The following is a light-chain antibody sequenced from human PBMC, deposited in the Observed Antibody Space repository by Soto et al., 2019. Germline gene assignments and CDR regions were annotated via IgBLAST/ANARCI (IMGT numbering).Light chain of an antibody. CDR2: DSS. Sequence: EIVLTQSPATLSLSPGERAILSCRASQNVGNYLAWYQQKPGQAPRLLIYDSSNRATGIPARFSGSGSGTDFTLTISSLEPEDFALYYCQQRADWPITFGPGTKVDIK. J-gene: IGKJ3*01. V-gene: IGKV3-11*01. CDR1: QNVGNY. CDR3: QQRADWPIT.